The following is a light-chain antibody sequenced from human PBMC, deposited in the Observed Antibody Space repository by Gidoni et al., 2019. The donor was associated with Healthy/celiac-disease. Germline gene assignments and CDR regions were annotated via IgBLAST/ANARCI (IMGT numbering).Light chain of an antibody. CDR2: SAS. CDR3: QFLNNYLLT. CDR1: HGINTY. J-gene: IGKJ4*01. V-gene: IGKV1-9*01. Sequence: DIQLTQSPSFLSASVRDRVTITCRASHGINTYLSWYQQKPGRAPKLLIYSASTLQSGAPSRYSGSGSGTVFTLTISSLQPEDFATYYCQFLNNYLLTFAGGTKVEIK.